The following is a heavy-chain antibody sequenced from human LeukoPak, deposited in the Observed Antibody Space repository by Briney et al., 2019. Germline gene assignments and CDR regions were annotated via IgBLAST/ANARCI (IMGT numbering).Heavy chain of an antibody. J-gene: IGHJ4*02. CDR2: IYSGGST. D-gene: IGHD3-22*01. V-gene: IGHV3-66*01. Sequence: PGGSLRLSCAVSGFTVSSNYMSWVRQAPGKGLEWVSVIYSGGSTYYADSVKGRFTISRDNSKNTLYLQMNSLRAEDTAVYYCARGSAYYYDSSGHDNWGQGTLVTVSS. CDR1: GFTVSSNY. CDR3: ARGSAYYYDSSGHDN.